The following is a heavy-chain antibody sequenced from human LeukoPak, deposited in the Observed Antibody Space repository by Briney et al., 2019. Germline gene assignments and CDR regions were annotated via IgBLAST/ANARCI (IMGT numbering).Heavy chain of an antibody. CDR1: GGSVSSGSYY. J-gene: IGHJ5*02. Sequence: PSETLSLTCTVSGGSVSSGSYYWSWIRQPPGKGLEWIGYIYYSGSTNYNPSLKSRVTISVDTSKNQFSLKLSSVTAADTAVYYCARDPLIHAGRGRRFDPWGQGTLVTVSS. CDR3: ARDPLIHAGRGRRFDP. D-gene: IGHD2-2*01. CDR2: IYYSGST. V-gene: IGHV4-61*01.